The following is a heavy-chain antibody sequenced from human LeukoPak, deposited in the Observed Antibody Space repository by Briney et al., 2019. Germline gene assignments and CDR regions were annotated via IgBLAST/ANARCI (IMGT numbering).Heavy chain of an antibody. D-gene: IGHD6-13*01. V-gene: IGHV4-61*05. CDR1: GGSISSSSYY. CDR3: ARHVWQQGLDY. Sequence: SETLSLTCTVSGGSISSSSYYWSWIRQPPGKGLEWIGYIYYSGSTNYNPSLKSRVTISVDTSKNQFSLKLSSVTAADTAVYYCARHVWQQGLDYWGQGTLVTVSP. J-gene: IGHJ4*02. CDR2: IYYSGST.